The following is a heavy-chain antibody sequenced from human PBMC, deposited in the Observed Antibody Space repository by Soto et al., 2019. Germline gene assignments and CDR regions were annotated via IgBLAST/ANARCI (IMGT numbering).Heavy chain of an antibody. CDR1: GGSISSGGYY. CDR3: ARGTTGNWFDP. J-gene: IGHJ5*02. Sequence: QVQLQESGPGLVKPSQTLSLTCSVSGGSISSGGYYWSWIRQHPGKGLEWIGYVYSSGTTYYNPYLKSRVTISVDTSKNQFSLKLSSVTAADTAVYYCARGTTGNWFDPWGQGTLVTVSS. D-gene: IGHD4-17*01. CDR2: VYSSGTT. V-gene: IGHV4-31*03.